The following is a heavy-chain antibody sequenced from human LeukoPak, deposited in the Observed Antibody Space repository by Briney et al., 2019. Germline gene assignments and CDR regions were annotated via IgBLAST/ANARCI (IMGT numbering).Heavy chain of an antibody. Sequence: GESLKISCKGSGYSFTSYWIGWVRQMPGKGLEWMGIIYPGDSDTRYSPSFQGQVTISADKSISTAYLQWSSPKASDTAMYYCARRSYVWGSYRPLEYYFDYWGQGTLVTVSS. V-gene: IGHV5-51*01. J-gene: IGHJ4*02. CDR2: IYPGDSDT. CDR3: ARRSYVWGSYRPLEYYFDY. CDR1: GYSFTSYW. D-gene: IGHD3-16*02.